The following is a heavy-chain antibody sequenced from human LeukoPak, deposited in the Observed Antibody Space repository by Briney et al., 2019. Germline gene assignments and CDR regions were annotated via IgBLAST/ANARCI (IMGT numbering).Heavy chain of an antibody. CDR2: INAGNGNT. CDR3: ARGSGSYLGWFDP. J-gene: IGHJ5*02. V-gene: IGHV1-3*01. CDR1: GYTFTSYA. Sequence: GASVKVSCKASGYTFTSYAMHWVRQAPGQRLEWMGWINAGNGNTKYSQKFQGRVTITRDTSASTAYMELSSLRSEDTAVYYCARGSGSYLGWFDPWGQGTLVTVSS. D-gene: IGHD1-26*01.